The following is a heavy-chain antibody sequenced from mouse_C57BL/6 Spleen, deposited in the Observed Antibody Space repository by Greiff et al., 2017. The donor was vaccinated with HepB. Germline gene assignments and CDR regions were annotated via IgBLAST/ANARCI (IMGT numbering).Heavy chain of an antibody. J-gene: IGHJ3*01. Sequence: QVHVKQPGAELVMPGASVKLSCKASGYTFTSYWMHWVKQRPGQGLEWIGEIDPSDSYTNYNQKFKGKSTLTVDKSSSTAYMQLSSLTSEDSAVYYCARYWEGFAYWGQGTLVTVSA. CDR3: ARYWEGFAY. CDR2: IDPSDSYT. CDR1: GYTFTSYW. D-gene: IGHD4-1*01. V-gene: IGHV1-69*01.